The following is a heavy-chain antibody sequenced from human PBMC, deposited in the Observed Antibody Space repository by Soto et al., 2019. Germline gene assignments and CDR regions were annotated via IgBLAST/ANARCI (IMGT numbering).Heavy chain of an antibody. Sequence: EVQLVESGGGLVKPGGSLRLSCAASGFTFSSYSMNWVRQAPGRGLEWVSSITSGSNYIYYEDSVKGRFTVSRDNAKNSLYLQMNSLRAEDTAVYYCARVRSNCYLDYWGQGTLVTVSS. J-gene: IGHJ4*02. V-gene: IGHV3-21*01. D-gene: IGHD2-21*02. CDR3: ARVRSNCYLDY. CDR1: GFTFSSYS. CDR2: ITSGSNYI.